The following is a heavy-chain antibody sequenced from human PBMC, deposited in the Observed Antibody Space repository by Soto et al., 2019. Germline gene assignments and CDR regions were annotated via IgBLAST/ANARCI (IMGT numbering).Heavy chain of an antibody. V-gene: IGHV4-59*11. D-gene: IGHD3-22*01. CDR1: GGSISGHY. Sequence: SETLSLTCALYGGSISGHYWGWIRQPPGKGLEWIGYIYYSGSTNYNPSLKSRVTISVDTSKNQFSLKLSSVTAADTAVYYCARGGGGTMIVVVEAFDIRGQGTMVIVSS. CDR2: IYYSGST. CDR3: ARGGGGTMIVVVEAFDI. J-gene: IGHJ3*02.